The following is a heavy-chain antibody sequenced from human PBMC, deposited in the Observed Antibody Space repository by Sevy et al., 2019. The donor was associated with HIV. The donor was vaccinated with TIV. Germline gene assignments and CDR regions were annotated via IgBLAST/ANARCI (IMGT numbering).Heavy chain of an antibody. CDR2: ISYDGNK. CDR3: ARAGRLRLGELSSGPDY. CDR1: GFNFNTYG. D-gene: IGHD3-16*02. V-gene: IGHV3-30*03. Sequence: GGSLRLSCTASGFNFNTYGMHWVRQAPGKGLGWLASISYDGNKYYADSVEGRFTISRDNSRNTLYLEMNRLKSEDTAVLHCARAGRLRLGELSSGPDYWGPGTLVTVSS. J-gene: IGHJ4*02.